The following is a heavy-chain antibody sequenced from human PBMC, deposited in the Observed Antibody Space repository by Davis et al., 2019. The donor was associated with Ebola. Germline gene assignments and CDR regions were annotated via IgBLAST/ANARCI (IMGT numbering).Heavy chain of an antibody. CDR3: ARDQSTVTTGWFDP. Sequence: AASVQVSCMASGYTLTRHGFSWVRQAPGQGLEWMGWISAYNGNTNYALKLQGRVTMTTDTSTSTAYMELRSLKSDDTAVYYCARDQSTVTTGWFDPWVQGTLVTVSS. D-gene: IGHD4-17*01. CDR2: ISAYNGNT. CDR1: GYTLTRHG. J-gene: IGHJ5*02. V-gene: IGHV1-18*01.